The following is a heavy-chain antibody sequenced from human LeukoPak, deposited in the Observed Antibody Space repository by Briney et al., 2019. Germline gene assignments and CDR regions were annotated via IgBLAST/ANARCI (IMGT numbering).Heavy chain of an antibody. CDR2: INHSGST. V-gene: IGHV4-39*07. CDR3: ARSNYDYVWGSYRPGTNYYYYYMDV. D-gene: IGHD3-16*02. Sequence: SETLSLTCTVSGGSISSSNYYWGWIRQPPGKGLEWIGEINHSGSTNYNPSLKSRVTISVDTSKNQFSLKLSSVTAADTAVYYCARSNYDYVWGSYRPGTNYYYYYMDVWGKGTTVTVSS. CDR1: GGSISSSNYY. J-gene: IGHJ6*03.